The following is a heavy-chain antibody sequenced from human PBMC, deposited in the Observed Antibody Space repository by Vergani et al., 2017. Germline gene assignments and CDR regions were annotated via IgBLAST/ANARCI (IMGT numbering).Heavy chain of an antibody. CDR1: GGTFSSYA. J-gene: IGHJ6*03. Sequence: QVQLVQSGAEVKKPGSSVKVSCKASGGTFSSYAISWVRQAPGQGLEWMGGIIPIFGTANYAQKFQGRVTITADESTSTAYMGLSSLRSEDTAVYYCARGPVYYDSSGYYSYYYMDVWGKGTTVTVSS. D-gene: IGHD3-22*01. CDR3: ARGPVYYDSSGYYSYYYMDV. CDR2: IIPIFGTA. V-gene: IGHV1-69*01.